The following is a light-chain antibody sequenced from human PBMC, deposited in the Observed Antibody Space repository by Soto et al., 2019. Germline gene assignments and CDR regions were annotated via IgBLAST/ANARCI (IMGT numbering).Light chain of an antibody. CDR2: SND. J-gene: IGLJ3*02. Sequence: QSVLTQPPSASGTPGQRVTISCSGGTSNIGSNTVNWYQQLPGTAPKLLIYSNDQRPSGVPDRFSGSKSGPSASLAISGLQSEDEADYYCAAWDDSLTGWVFGGGTTVTVL. V-gene: IGLV1-44*01. CDR1: TSNIGSNT. CDR3: AAWDDSLTGWV.